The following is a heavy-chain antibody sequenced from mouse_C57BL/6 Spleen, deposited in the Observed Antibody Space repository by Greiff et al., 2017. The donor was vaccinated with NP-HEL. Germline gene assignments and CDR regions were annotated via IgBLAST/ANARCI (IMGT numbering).Heavy chain of an antibody. J-gene: IGHJ2*01. Sequence: QVQLQQSGPELVKPGASVKISCKASGYAFSSSWMNWVKQRPGTGLEWIGRIYPGDGDTNYNGKFKGKATLTADKSSSTAYMQLSSLTSEDSAVYFCARVNYYGSSFDYWGQGTTLTVSS. CDR3: ARVNYYGSSFDY. CDR2: IYPGDGDT. V-gene: IGHV1-82*01. D-gene: IGHD1-1*01. CDR1: GYAFSSSW.